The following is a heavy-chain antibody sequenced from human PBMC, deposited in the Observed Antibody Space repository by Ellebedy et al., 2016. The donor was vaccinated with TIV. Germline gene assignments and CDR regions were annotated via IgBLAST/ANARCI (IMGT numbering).Heavy chain of an antibody. CDR1: GGSFSTYY. J-gene: IGHJ4*02. Sequence: MPSETLSLTCAVYGGSFSTYYWSWIRQPPGKGLEWIGEVNHSGSANYNPSLKSRVTISLDTSKSQFSLKLSSVTAADTAVYFCARRRPRRNYFDYWGQGTLVTVSS. V-gene: IGHV4-34*01. CDR3: ARRRPRRNYFDY. CDR2: VNHSGSA.